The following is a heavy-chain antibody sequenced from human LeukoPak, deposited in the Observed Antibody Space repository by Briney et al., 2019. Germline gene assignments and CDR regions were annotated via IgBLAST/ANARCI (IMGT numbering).Heavy chain of an antibody. Sequence: ASVKVSCKASGYTFTSYYMHWVRQASGQGLEWMGIINPSGGSTSYAQKFQGRVTMTRDASTSTVYMELSSLRSEDTAVYDCAGAEYYYDSSGYYPPSYWGQGTLVTVSS. CDR2: INPSGGST. CDR3: AGAEYYYDSSGYYPPSY. CDR1: GYTFTSYY. V-gene: IGHV1-46*01. D-gene: IGHD3-22*01. J-gene: IGHJ4*02.